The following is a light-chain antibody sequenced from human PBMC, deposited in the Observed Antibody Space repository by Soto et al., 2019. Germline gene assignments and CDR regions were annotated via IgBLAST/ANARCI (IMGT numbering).Light chain of an antibody. J-gene: IGKJ1*01. CDR2: GAS. Sequence: EIVMTQSPATLSVSPGDGATLSCRASQSISTNLAWYQQKPGQAPRLLIYGASIRATGIPARFSGSGSGTEFTLTISTLQSEDFAIYYCQHYNNWPPWTFGQGTKVDIK. V-gene: IGKV3-15*01. CDR3: QHYNNWPPWT. CDR1: QSISTN.